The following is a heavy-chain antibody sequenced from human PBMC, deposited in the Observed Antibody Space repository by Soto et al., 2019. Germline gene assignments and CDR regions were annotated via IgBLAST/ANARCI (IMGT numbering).Heavy chain of an antibody. V-gene: IGHV3-7*03. D-gene: IGHD2-2*02. Sequence: PGGSLRLSCAASGFTFSSYWMSWVRQAPGKGLEWVANIKQDGSEKYYVDSVKGRFTISRDNAKNSLYLQMNSLRADDTAVFYCAKDSPSYTTSPLYFDSWGQGTLVTVSS. CDR2: IKQDGSEK. CDR3: AKDSPSYTTSPLYFDS. J-gene: IGHJ4*02. CDR1: GFTFSSYW.